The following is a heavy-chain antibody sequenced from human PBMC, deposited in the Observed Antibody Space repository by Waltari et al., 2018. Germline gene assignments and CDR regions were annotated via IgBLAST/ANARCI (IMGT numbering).Heavy chain of an antibody. D-gene: IGHD3-16*01. V-gene: IGHV4-39*07. Sequence: QVQLQESGPGLVKPSQTLSLTCTVSGGSITSGSYFWTWIRQPPGKGLEWIGSIYHSGSTYYNPSLKSRVTISVDTSKNQFSLKLSSVTTADTAVYYCARRSLYPAASNWFDPWGQGTLVTVSS. CDR2: IYHSGST. J-gene: IGHJ5*02. CDR3: ARRSLYPAASNWFDP. CDR1: GGSITSGSYF.